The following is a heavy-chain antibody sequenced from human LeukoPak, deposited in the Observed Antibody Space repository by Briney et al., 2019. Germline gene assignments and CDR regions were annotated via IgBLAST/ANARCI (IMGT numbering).Heavy chain of an antibody. CDR1: GFSLSTYA. CDR2: ITGTGGST. CDR3: AKDHGTAVAGFYY. D-gene: IGHD6-19*01. Sequence: PGGSLRLSCAASGFSLSTYAVRWVRQPPGKGLEWVSAITGTGGSTYYADSVKGRSTVSRDTSKNTLYLQMNSLRAEDTAIYYCAKDHGTAVAGFYYWGQGTLVTVSS. V-gene: IGHV3-23*01. J-gene: IGHJ4*02.